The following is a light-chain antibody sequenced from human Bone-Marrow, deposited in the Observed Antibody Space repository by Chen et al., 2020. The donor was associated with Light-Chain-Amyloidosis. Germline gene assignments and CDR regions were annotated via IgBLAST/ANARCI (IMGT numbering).Light chain of an antibody. Sequence: DVVMTQSPLSLSVTLGQPASIFCRSSQSLLHTDGYTYLTWFQQRPGQSPRRLIYKVSIRDSGVPERFSGSGAGTDFTLKISRVEAEDVGIYYCMQGISWRSFGQGTKLEI. CDR2: KVS. J-gene: IGKJ2*03. V-gene: IGKV2-30*02. CDR3: MQGISWRS. CDR1: QSLLHTDGYTY.